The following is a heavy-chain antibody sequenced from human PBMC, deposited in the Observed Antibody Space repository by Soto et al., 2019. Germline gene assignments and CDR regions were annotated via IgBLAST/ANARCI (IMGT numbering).Heavy chain of an antibody. CDR2: IYYSGST. V-gene: IGHV4-31*03. Sequence: QVQLQESGPGLVKPSQTLSLTCTVSGDSISNGAYYWTWIRQLPGKGLEWIGYIYYSGSTYYIPSLPSRVTISVDTSQNQFSLKLTSVTAADTAVYDCARVRRTEGILDYWYFDVWGHGTLVTVSS. CDR3: ARVRRTEGILDYWYFDV. D-gene: IGHD1-1*01. J-gene: IGHJ2*01. CDR1: GDSISNGAYY.